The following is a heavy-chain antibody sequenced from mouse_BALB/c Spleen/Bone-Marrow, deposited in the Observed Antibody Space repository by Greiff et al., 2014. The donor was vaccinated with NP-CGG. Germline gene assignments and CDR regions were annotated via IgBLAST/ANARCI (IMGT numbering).Heavy chain of an antibody. CDR2: ILPGSGNT. CDR1: GYSFTSYW. Sequence: VQLQQSGAELVKPGASVTLSCTASGYSFTSYWMQWVKQRLGQGLEWIGDILPGSGNTSYNQKFKGKVALTADKSSNTAYMQLSTVTSEDSAVYYCARWGYDGAFDYWGQGTTVTVAA. J-gene: IGHJ2*01. D-gene: IGHD2-14*01. CDR3: ARWGYDGAFDY. V-gene: IGHV1-9*01.